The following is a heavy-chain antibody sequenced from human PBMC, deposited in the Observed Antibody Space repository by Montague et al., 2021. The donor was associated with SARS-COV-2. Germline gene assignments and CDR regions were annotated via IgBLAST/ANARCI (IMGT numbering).Heavy chain of an antibody. CDR3: ATDDEPDRPADFDY. D-gene: IGHD1-14*01. V-gene: IGHV4-34*01. CDR2: INHSGST. J-gene: IGHJ4*02. Sequence: SETLSLTCAVYGGSFSGYYWSWIRQPPGKGLGWIGEINHSGSTKYNPSLKSRVTISVDTSKNQFSLKLKSVTTADTAIYYCATDDEPDRPADFDYWGRGILVTVSS. CDR1: GGSFSGYY.